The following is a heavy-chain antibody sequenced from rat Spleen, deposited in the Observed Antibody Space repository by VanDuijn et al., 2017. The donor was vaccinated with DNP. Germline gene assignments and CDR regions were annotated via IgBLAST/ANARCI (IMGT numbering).Heavy chain of an antibody. CDR3: IRGEPGYGY. CDR2: ISYDGGST. J-gene: IGHJ2*01. V-gene: IGHV5-20*01. D-gene: IGHD1-4*01. CDR1: GFTFSDFY. Sequence: EVQLVESGGGLVQPGRSLKLSCAASGFTFSDFYMAWVRQAPTKGLEWVAYISYDGGSTYYGDSVKGRFTISRDNAKSTLYLQMDSLRSEDTATYYCIRGEPGYGYWGQGVMVTVSS.